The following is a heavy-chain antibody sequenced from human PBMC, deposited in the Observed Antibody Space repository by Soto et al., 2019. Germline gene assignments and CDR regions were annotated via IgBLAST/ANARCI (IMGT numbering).Heavy chain of an antibody. CDR2: IYYSGST. V-gene: IGHV4-59*12. Sequence: QVQLQESGPGLVKPSETLSLTCTVSGGSISSYYWSWIRQPPGKGLEWIGYIYYSGSTNYNHSLKSRVPISVDTTKNQFSLKLSYVTAADTAVYYCARFNWYFDLWGRGTLVTFSS. J-gene: IGHJ2*01. CDR1: GGSISSYY. CDR3: ARFNWYFDL.